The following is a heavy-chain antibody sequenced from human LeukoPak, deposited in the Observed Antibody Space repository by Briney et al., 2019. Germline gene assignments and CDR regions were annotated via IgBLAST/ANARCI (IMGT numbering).Heavy chain of an antibody. CDR3: AKAAMPGPLNWFDP. D-gene: IGHD2-2*01. Sequence: GGSLRLSCAASGFTFSSYSMNWVRQAPGKGLEWVSSISSSSSYIYYADSVKGRFTISRDNAKNSLYLQMNSLGAEDTAVYYCAKAAMPGPLNWFDPWGQGTLVTVSS. CDR1: GFTFSSYS. J-gene: IGHJ5*02. V-gene: IGHV3-21*04. CDR2: ISSSSSYI.